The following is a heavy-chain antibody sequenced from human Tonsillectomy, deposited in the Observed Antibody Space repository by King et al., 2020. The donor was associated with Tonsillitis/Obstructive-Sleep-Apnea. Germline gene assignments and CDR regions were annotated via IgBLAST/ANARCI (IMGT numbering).Heavy chain of an antibody. D-gene: IGHD1-26*01. CDR3: TTDPPYSGSSSGYYFDY. CDR1: GFTFSNAW. J-gene: IGHJ4*02. Sequence: VQLVESGGGLVKPGGSLRLSCAASGFTFSNAWMNWVRQAPGKGLEWVGRIKSKTDGGTTDYAAPVKGRFTISRDNSKNTLYLQMNSLKTEDTAVYYCTTDPPYSGSSSGYYFDYWGQGTLVTVSS. V-gene: IGHV3-15*07. CDR2: IKSKTDGGTT.